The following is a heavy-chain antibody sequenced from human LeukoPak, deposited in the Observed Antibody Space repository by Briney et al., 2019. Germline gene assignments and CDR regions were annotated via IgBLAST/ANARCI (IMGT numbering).Heavy chain of an antibody. D-gene: IGHD6-13*01. CDR2: ISSSSSYI. Sequence: SGGSLRLSCAASGFTFSSYSMNWVRQAPGKGLGWVSSISSSSSYIYYADSVKGRFTISRDNAKNSLYLQMNSLRAEDTAVYYCARGGGIAAAGTEYWGQGTLVTVSS. V-gene: IGHV3-21*01. CDR1: GFTFSSYS. J-gene: IGHJ4*02. CDR3: ARGGGIAAAGTEY.